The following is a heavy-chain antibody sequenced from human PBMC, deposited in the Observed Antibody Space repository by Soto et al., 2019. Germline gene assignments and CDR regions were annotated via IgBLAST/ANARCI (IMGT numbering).Heavy chain of an antibody. CDR1: GGTFSSYA. CDR3: ARAKAAYYYDSSGYLTPGYYYYGMDV. D-gene: IGHD3-22*01. CDR2: IIPIFGTA. J-gene: IGHJ6*02. Sequence: ASVKVSCKASGGTFSSYAISWVRQAPGQGLEWMGGIIPIFGTANYAQKFQGRVTITADESTSTAYMELSSLRSEDTAVYYCARAKAAYYYDSSGYLTPGYYYYGMDVWGQGTTVTVSS. V-gene: IGHV1-69*13.